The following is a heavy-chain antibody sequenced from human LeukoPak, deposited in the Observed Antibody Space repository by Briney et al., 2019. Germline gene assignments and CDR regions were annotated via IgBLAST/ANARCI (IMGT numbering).Heavy chain of an antibody. J-gene: IGHJ5*02. CDR3: AREDCSSTSCYSIIGNWFDP. V-gene: IGHV4-59*12. CDR2: IHYNGIT. D-gene: IGHD2-2*01. CDR1: GSMYNYY. Sequence: PSETLSLTCTVSGSMYNYYWSWIRQPPGKGLEWIGYIHYNGITNYNPSLKSRVTMSLDTSKNQVSLKLNSVTAADTAVYYCAREDCSSTSCYSIIGNWFDPWGQGTLVTVSS.